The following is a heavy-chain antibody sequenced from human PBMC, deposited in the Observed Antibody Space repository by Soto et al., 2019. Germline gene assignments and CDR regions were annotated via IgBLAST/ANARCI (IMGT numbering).Heavy chain of an antibody. D-gene: IGHD2-15*01. Sequence: PSETLSLTCTVSGGSISSDDYFWSWIRQPPGKGLEWIGYICRSGSTYHNPSLRSRVTISADTSKNQFTLRLISATAADTANYYCARGVALAPSTTRSGCFDPWGQGTLVTVSS. V-gene: IGHV4-30-4*08. CDR2: ICRSGST. J-gene: IGHJ5*02. CDR1: GGSISSDDYF. CDR3: ARGVALAPSTTRSGCFDP.